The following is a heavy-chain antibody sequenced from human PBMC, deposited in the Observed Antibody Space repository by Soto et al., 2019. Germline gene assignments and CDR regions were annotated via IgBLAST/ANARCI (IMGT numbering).Heavy chain of an antibody. Sequence: GESLKISCKGSGYSFTSYWIGWVRQMPGKGLEWMGIIYPGDSDTRYSPSFQGQVTISADKSISTAYLQWSSLKASDTAMYYCARTHSSSWYEERPYNWFDPWGQGTLVTVSS. J-gene: IGHJ5*02. V-gene: IGHV5-51*01. CDR2: IYPGDSDT. D-gene: IGHD6-13*01. CDR3: ARTHSSSWYEERPYNWFDP. CDR1: GYSFTSYW.